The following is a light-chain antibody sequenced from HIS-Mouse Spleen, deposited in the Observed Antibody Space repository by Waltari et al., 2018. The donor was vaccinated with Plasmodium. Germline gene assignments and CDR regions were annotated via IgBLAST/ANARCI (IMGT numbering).Light chain of an antibody. J-gene: IGKJ3*01. V-gene: IGKV3-15*01. Sequence: ELVMTQSPATLSVSPGERPTLSCRASQRVSSNLAWSQQKPGQAPRLLIYGASTRATGIPARFSGSGSGTEFTLTISSLQSEDFAVYYCQQYNNWSFTFGPGTKVDIK. CDR1: QRVSSN. CDR3: QQYNNWSFT. CDR2: GAS.